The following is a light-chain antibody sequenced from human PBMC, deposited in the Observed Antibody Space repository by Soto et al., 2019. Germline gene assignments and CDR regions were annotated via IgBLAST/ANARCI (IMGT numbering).Light chain of an antibody. V-gene: IGKV1-33*01. CDR3: QQYDTLPPLT. Sequence: DIQMTQSPSSLSASVGDRVTITCQASQDISNYLTWYQQKPGKAPKLLIFDASTWQIGVPSRFSGSGSGTDVSFTISSLQPDDLATYFCQQYDTLPPLTFGGGTKVEIK. J-gene: IGKJ4*01. CDR2: DAS. CDR1: QDISNY.